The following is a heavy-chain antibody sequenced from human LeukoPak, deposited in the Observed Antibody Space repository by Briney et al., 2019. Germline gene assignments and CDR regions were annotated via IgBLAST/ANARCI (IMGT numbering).Heavy chain of an antibody. CDR3: ARVVVVPAAGPLDY. D-gene: IGHD2-2*01. J-gene: IGHJ4*02. V-gene: IGHV1-69*02. CDR1: GGTFSSYT. CDR2: IIPILGIA. Sequence: SVKVSCKSSGGTFSSYTISWVRQAPGQGLEWMGRIIPILGIANYAQKFQGRVTITADKSTSTAYMELSSLRSEDTAVYYCARVVVVPAAGPLDYWGQGTLVTVSS.